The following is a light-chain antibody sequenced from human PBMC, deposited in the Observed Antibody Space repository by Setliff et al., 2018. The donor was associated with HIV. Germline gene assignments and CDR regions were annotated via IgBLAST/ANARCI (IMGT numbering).Light chain of an antibody. J-gene: IGLJ1*01. Sequence: QSALTQPASVSGSPGQSITISCTGTSSDVGGYNYVSWYQQHPGKVPKLILYDVTNRPSGISNRFSGFKSGNTASLTISGLQAEDEADYYCGAYTSSSTQIFGTGTKVTVL. V-gene: IGLV2-14*03. CDR1: SSDVGGYNY. CDR3: GAYTSSSTQI. CDR2: DVT.